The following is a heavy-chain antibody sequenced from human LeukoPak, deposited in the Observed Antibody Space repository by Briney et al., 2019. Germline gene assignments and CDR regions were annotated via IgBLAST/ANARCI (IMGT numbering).Heavy chain of an antibody. J-gene: IGHJ4*02. V-gene: IGHV3-21*01. CDR2: ISSSSSYI. CDR3: ARAPGYRGFLDY. CDR1: GFTFSNYW. D-gene: IGHD5-18*01. Sequence: GGSLRLSCAASGFTFSNYWMHWVRQAPGKGLEWVSFISSSSSYIHYVDSVKGRFTISRDNAKNSLYLQMNSLRAEDTAVYYCARAPGYRGFLDYWGQGNLVTVSS.